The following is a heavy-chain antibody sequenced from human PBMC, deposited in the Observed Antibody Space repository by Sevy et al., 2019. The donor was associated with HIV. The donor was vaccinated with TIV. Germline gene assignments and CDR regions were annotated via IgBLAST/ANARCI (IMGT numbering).Heavy chain of an antibody. V-gene: IGHV1-18*01. J-gene: IGHJ5*02. CDR3: ARNQYYYGSGSYSWFDP. CDR2: ISAYNGNT. Sequence: ASVKVSCKASGYTFTSYGISWVRQAPGQGLEWMGWISAYNGNTNCAQKFQGRVTKTTDTSTSTAHMELRSLRSDDSAVYYCARNQYYYGSGSYSWFDPWGQGTLVTVSS. CDR1: GYTFTSYG. D-gene: IGHD3-10*01.